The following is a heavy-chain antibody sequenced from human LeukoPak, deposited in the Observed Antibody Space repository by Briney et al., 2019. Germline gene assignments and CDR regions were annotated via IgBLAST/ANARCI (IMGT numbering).Heavy chain of an antibody. Sequence: GASVKVSCKASGYTFTSYYMHWVRQAPGQGLEWMGIINPSGGSTSYAQKFQGRVTMTRDMSTSTVYMELSSLRSEDTAVYYRANDIAVAGTGRYWGQGTLVTVSS. CDR2: INPSGGST. CDR1: GYTFTSYY. J-gene: IGHJ4*02. D-gene: IGHD6-19*01. CDR3: ANDIAVAGTGRY. V-gene: IGHV1-46*01.